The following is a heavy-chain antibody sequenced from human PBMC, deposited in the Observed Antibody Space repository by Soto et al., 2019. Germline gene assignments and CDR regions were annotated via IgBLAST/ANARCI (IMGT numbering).Heavy chain of an antibody. Sequence: EVHLVESGGGLVKPGGSLRLSCAVSGFTFSSCTMNWVRQAPGKGLEWVSSISPSTSHIYYADSVKGRFTISRDNAKNSLFPQMNSLRAEDTAVYYCSGCSGGACHQTYGMDVWGQGATVTVSS. CDR2: ISPSTSHI. J-gene: IGHJ6*02. V-gene: IGHV3-21*01. D-gene: IGHD2-15*01. CDR1: GFTFSSCT. CDR3: SGCSGGACHQTYGMDV.